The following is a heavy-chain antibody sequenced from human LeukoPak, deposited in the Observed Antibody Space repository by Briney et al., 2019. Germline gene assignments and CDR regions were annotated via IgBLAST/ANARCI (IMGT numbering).Heavy chain of an antibody. V-gene: IGHV3-23*01. CDR2: IGGSGINT. Sequence: GGSQRLSCVASEFTFASYAMTWVRLIPGKKLEWVASIGGSGINTNYADTVRGRFTISRDNSKNTLYLQMNSLRAEDTAVYYCGRDPNGDYVGAFEFWGQGTLVSVSS. J-gene: IGHJ3*01. D-gene: IGHD4-17*01. CDR1: EFTFASYA. CDR3: GRDPNGDYVGAFEF.